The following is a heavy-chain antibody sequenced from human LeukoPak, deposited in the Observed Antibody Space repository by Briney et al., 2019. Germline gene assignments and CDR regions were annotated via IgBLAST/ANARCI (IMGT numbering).Heavy chain of an antibody. CDR1: EFTFSSYS. Sequence: PGGSLRLSCAASEFTFSSYSMNGVRQAPGKGLEWVSVIYSGGSTYYADSVKGRFTISRDNSKNTLYLQMNSLRAEVTAVYYCARSPTLYSVVTAIPHYYFDYRGQGTLVTVSS. V-gene: IGHV3-53*01. CDR2: IYSGGST. CDR3: ARSPTLYSVVTAIPHYYFDY. J-gene: IGHJ4*02. D-gene: IGHD2-21*02.